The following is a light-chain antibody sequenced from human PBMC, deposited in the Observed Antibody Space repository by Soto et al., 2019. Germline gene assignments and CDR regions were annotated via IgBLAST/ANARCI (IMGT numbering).Light chain of an antibody. J-gene: IGKJ5*01. Sequence: EIVMTQSPATLSVSPGERATLSCRASQSVSSNLAWYQQKPGQAPRLLIDGASTRATGIPARFSGSGSGTEFTLTISSLQSEDFAVYYCQQYNNWPPLTFGQGTRLDIK. CDR1: QSVSSN. CDR2: GAS. V-gene: IGKV3-15*01. CDR3: QQYNNWPPLT.